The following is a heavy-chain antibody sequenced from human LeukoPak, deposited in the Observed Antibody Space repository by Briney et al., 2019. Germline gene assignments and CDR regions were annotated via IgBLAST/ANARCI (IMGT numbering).Heavy chain of an antibody. J-gene: IGHJ4*02. CDR1: GVAVRTSY. V-gene: IGHV3-53*01. CDR2: IYGEGNT. Sequence: GGSLRLSCAASGVAVRTSYMIWVRQAPGKGLEWVSVIYGEGNTYHADSVKGRFTISRDDSKNTLSLQMTSLRAADTAIYYCARDSTTWSRAGYWGQGTLVTVSS. CDR3: ARDSTTWSRAGY. D-gene: IGHD6-13*01.